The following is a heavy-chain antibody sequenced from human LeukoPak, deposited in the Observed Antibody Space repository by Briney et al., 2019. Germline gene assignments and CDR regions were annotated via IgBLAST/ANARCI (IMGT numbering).Heavy chain of an antibody. D-gene: IGHD3/OR15-3a*01. CDR2: ICYSGNT. V-gene: IGHV4-39*01. CDR3: ARQTGSGLFILP. J-gene: IGHJ4*02. CDR1: GVSISSSNSY. Sequence: SETLSLTCTVSGVSISSSNSYWGWIRQPPGKGLEWIGRICYSGNTYYNASLKSQVSIPIDTSKNQFSLRLTSVTAADTAVYYCARQTGSGLFILPGGQGTLVTVSS.